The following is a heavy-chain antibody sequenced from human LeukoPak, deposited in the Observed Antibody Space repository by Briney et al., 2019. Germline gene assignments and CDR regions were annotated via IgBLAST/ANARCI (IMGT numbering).Heavy chain of an antibody. CDR1: GYTLTELS. CDR2: FDPEDGET. D-gene: IGHD2-15*01. Sequence: ASVKVSCKVSGYTLTELSMHWVRQAPGKGLEWMGGFDPEDGETIYAQKFQGRVTMTEDTSTDTAYMELRSLRSDDTAVYYCARGSFGYCSGGSCSWFDPWGQGTLVIVSS. V-gene: IGHV1-24*01. J-gene: IGHJ5*02. CDR3: ARGSFGYCSGGSCSWFDP.